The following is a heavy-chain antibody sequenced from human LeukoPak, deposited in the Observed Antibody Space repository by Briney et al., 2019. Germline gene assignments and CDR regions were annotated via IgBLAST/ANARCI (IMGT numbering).Heavy chain of an antibody. V-gene: IGHV3-7*01. D-gene: IGHD3-10*01. CDR3: ASRESSMARSH. CDR2: FKEDGSVQ. CDR1: GFIFSDYW. Sequence: GGSPRLSCTASGFIFSDYWMNWVRQVPGKGLEWVANFKEDGSVQDYVDSVRGRFTISRDNAKNSLYLQMNSLRAEDTAVYYCASRESSMARSHWGQGTLVTVSS. J-gene: IGHJ4*02.